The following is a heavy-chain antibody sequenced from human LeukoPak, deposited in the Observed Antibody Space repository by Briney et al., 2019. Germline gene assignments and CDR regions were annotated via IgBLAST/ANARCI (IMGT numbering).Heavy chain of an antibody. V-gene: IGHV3-48*03. Sequence: GGSLRLSCAASGFTFSSYEMNWVRQAPGKGLEWVSYISSSGSTIYYADSVKGRFTNSRDNAKNTLYLQMNSLRAEDTAVYYCARLTKYNDYVWGSYRYTGFDYWGQGTLVTVSS. J-gene: IGHJ4*02. CDR2: ISSSGSTI. D-gene: IGHD3-16*02. CDR3: ARLTKYNDYVWGSYRYTGFDY. CDR1: GFTFSSYE.